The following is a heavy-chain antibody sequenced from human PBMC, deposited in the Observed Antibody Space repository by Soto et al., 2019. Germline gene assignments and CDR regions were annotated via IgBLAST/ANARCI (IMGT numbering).Heavy chain of an antibody. Sequence: SETLSLTCTVSGSSINSSGYYWGWIRQPPGKGLEWIGSMFYGVSTYYNPSLKSRVTVSVDTSKNQFSLNLRSVTAADTAVYYCARLPSRHLVDYWGRGTLVTVSS. CDR2: MFYGVST. V-gene: IGHV4-39*01. CDR1: GSSINSSGYY. J-gene: IGHJ4*02. D-gene: IGHD3-3*02. CDR3: ARLPSRHLVDY.